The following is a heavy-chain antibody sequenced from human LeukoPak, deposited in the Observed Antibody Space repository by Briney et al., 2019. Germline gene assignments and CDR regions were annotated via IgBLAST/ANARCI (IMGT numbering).Heavy chain of an antibody. D-gene: IGHD3-10*01. CDR3: ARESSYYYGSGSQTLDY. Sequence: PSETLSITCTVSGGSISSYYWSWIRQPAGKGLEWIGRIYTSGSTNYNPSLKSRVTMSVDTSKNQFSLKLSSVTAADTAVYYCARESSYYYGSGSQTLDYWGQGTLVTVSS. V-gene: IGHV4-4*07. CDR2: IYTSGST. J-gene: IGHJ4*02. CDR1: GGSISSYY.